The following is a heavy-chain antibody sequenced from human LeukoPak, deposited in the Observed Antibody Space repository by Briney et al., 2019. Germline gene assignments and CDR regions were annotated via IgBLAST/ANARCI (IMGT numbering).Heavy chain of an antibody. V-gene: IGHV3-30*02. D-gene: IGHD3-9*01. CDR3: AKLVLRYFDWLKDY. CDR1: GFTFSSYG. CDR2: IRYDGSNK. J-gene: IGHJ4*02. Sequence: GGSLRLSCAPSGFTFSSYGMHWVRQAPGKGLEWVAFIRYDGSNKYYADSVKGRFTISRDNSKNTLYLQMNSLRAEDTAVYYCAKLVLRYFDWLKDYWGQGTLVTVSS.